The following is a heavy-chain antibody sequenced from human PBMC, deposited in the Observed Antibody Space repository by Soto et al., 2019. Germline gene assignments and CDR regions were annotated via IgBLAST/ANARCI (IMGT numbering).Heavy chain of an antibody. Sequence: EVQLVESGGGLVKPGGSLRLSCAASGFTFSNAWMSWVRQAPGKGLAWVGRIKSKTDGGTTDYAAPVKGRFTISRDDSNNTLYLQMNSLKTEDTAVDYCTSSGMVYGKGVSAFDIWCQGTMVTGSS. CDR1: GFTFSNAW. V-gene: IGHV3-15*01. J-gene: IGHJ3*02. CDR3: TSSGMVYGKGVSAFDI. D-gene: IGHD2-8*01. CDR2: IKSKTDGGTT.